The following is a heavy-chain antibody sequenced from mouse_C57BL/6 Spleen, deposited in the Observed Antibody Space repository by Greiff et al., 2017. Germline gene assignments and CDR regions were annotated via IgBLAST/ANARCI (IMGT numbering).Heavy chain of an antibody. D-gene: IGHD2-5*01. CDR2: IYPGDGDT. J-gene: IGHJ3*01. V-gene: IGHV1-82*01. CDR3: ARNSNYAWFAY. CDR1: GYAFSSSW. Sequence: VQLQQSGPELVKPGASVKISCKASGYAFSSSWMNWVKPRPGKGLEWIGRIYPGDGDTNYNGKFKGKATLTADKSSSTAYMQLSSLTSEDSAVYFCARNSNYAWFAYWGQGTLVTVSA.